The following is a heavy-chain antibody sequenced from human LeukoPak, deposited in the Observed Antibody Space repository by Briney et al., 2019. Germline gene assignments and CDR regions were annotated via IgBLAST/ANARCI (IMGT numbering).Heavy chain of an antibody. CDR3: ARGKGTNWFDP. Sequence: SVTVSCTASGGTFNSYAISWVRQAPGQGLEWMGRIIPILGIANYAQKFQGRVTITADKSTSTAYMELSSLRSEDTAVYYCARGKGTNWFDPWGQGTLVTVSS. V-gene: IGHV1-69*04. J-gene: IGHJ5*02. CDR2: IIPILGIA. CDR1: GGTFNSYA.